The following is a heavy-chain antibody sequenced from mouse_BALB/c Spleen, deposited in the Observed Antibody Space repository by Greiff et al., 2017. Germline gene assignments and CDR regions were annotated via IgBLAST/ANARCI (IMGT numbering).Heavy chain of an antibody. CDR2: ISSGGST. CDR3: ARGRAGYNYWYFDG. CDR1: GFTFSSYA. V-gene: IGHV5-6-5*01. J-gene: IGHJ1*01. Sequence: EVQLQESGGGLVKPGGSLKLSCAASGFTFSSYAMSWVRQTPEKRLEWVASISSGGSTYYPDSVKGRFTISRDNARNILYLQMSSLRSEDTAMYYCARGRAGYNYWYFDGWGAGTTVTVSS. D-gene: IGHD2-2*01.